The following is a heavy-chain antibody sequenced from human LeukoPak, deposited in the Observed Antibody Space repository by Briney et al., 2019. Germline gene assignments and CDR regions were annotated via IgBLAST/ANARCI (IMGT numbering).Heavy chain of an antibody. D-gene: IGHD5-24*01. J-gene: IGHJ4*02. CDR2: VYYSGST. V-gene: IGHV4-30-4*01. CDR3: ARGPFADGYKVGYYFDY. CDR1: GGSISSGGYY. Sequence: PSETLSLTCTVSGGSISSGGYYWSWIRQPPGKGLEWIGYVYYSGSTYYNPSLKSRVTISVDTSKNQFSLKLSSVTAADTAVYYCARGPFADGYKVGYYFDYWGQGTLVTVSS.